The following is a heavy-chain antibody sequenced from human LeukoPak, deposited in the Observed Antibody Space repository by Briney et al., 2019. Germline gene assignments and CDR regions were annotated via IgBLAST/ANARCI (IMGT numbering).Heavy chain of an antibody. D-gene: IGHD6-13*01. V-gene: IGHV1-69*04. CDR3: ARGYSSSWYYFDY. Sequence: SVKVSCKASGGTFSSYAISWVRQAPGQGLEWMGRIIPILGIANYAQKFQGRVTITADKSTSTAYMELSSLRSEDTAVYYCARGYSSSWYYFDYWGQGTLVAVSS. J-gene: IGHJ4*02. CDR1: GGTFSSYA. CDR2: IIPILGIA.